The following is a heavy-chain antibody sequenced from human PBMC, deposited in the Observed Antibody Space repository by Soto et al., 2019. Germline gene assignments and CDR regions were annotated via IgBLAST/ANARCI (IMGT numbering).Heavy chain of an antibody. CDR1: GFTFSSYA. D-gene: IGHD6-13*01. V-gene: IGHV3-23*01. CDR3: GPDVAAAGTRYFQH. CDR2: VGTGGTA. Sequence: EVQLLESGGGLVQPGGSLRLSCAASGFTFSSYAMSWVRQAPGKGLEWVSAVGTGGTAYYADSVKGRFTISSDNAKNTLYLQMNSLSAEATAVYSGGPDVAAAGTRYFQHWGQGPLVTVSS. J-gene: IGHJ1*01.